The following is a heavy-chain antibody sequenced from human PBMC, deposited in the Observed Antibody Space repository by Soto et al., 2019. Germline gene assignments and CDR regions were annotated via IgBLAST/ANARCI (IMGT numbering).Heavy chain of an antibody. V-gene: IGHV4-59*11. Sequence: SETLSLTCSVSGGSFRDHYWTWIRQPPGKGLEWIGYISYSGYTNYKPSLKSRLTMSVDMAKNQFSLKLNSLTAADTAVYYCARTTEKDGKEGLDYWGQGTLFTVS. CDR3: ARTTEKDGKEGLDY. J-gene: IGHJ4*02. CDR2: ISYSGYT. CDR1: GGSFRDHY. D-gene: IGHD4-4*01.